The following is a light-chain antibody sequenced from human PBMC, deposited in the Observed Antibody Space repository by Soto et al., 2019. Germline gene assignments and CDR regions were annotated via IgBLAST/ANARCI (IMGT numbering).Light chain of an antibody. J-gene: IGLJ1*01. Sequence: QSVLTQSPSASASLGASVKLTCTLSSGHSSYTIAWHQQQPEKGPRYLMKLNSDGSHRKGDGIPDRFSGSSSGAERYLTIASLQSEDEADYYCQTWGTGLRVFGTGTKVTVL. V-gene: IGLV4-69*01. CDR1: SGHSSYT. CDR3: QTWGTGLRV. CDR2: LNSDGSH.